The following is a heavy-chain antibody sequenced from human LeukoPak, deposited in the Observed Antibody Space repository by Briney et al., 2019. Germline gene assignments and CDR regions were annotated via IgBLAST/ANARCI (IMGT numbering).Heavy chain of an antibody. CDR3: AREREDYYDSSGYKT. J-gene: IGHJ5*02. CDR1: GGSISSGDYY. CDR2: IYYSGST. D-gene: IGHD3-22*01. Sequence: SQTLSLTCTVSGGSISSGDYYWSWIRQPPGEGLEWIGYIYYSGSTYYNPSLKSRVTISVDTSKNQFSLKLRSVTAADTAVYYCAREREDYYDSSGYKTWGQGTLVTVSS. V-gene: IGHV4-30-4*01.